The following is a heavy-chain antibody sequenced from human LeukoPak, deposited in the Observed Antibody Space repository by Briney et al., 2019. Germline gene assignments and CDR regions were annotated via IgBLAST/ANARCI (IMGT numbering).Heavy chain of an antibody. V-gene: IGHV4-4*07. CDR2: IYTSGST. Sequence: SETLSLTCTVSGGSISSYYWSWIRQPAGKGLEWIGRIYTSGSTNYNPSLKSRVTISVDTSKNQLSLKLSSVTAADTAVYYCARGSNDYGDYVFDYWGQGTLVTVSS. J-gene: IGHJ4*02. CDR1: GGSISSYY. CDR3: ARGSNDYGDYVFDY. D-gene: IGHD4-17*01.